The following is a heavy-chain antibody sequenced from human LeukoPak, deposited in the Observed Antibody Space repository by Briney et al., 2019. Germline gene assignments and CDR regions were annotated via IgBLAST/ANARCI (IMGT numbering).Heavy chain of an antibody. CDR1: GFTFSSYA. J-gene: IGHJ4*02. D-gene: IGHD6-19*01. V-gene: IGHV3-23*01. CDR2: ISGSGGST. Sequence: GGSLRLSCAASGFTFSSYAMSWVRQAPGKGLEWVSAISGSGGSTYYADSVKGRFTISRDNSKNTLYLQMNSLRAEDTAVYYCAKLSSAWLDRHYFDYWGQGTLVTVSS. CDR3: AKLSSAWLDRHYFDY.